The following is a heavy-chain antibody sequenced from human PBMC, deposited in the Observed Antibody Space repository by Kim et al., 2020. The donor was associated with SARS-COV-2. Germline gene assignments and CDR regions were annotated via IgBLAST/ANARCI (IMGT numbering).Heavy chain of an antibody. Sequence: SVKGRFTISRDNSKNTLYLQMNSLRAEDTAVYYCAKALPNRDTAMVADYWGQGTLVTVSS. J-gene: IGHJ4*02. CDR3: AKALPNRDTAMVADY. D-gene: IGHD5-18*01. V-gene: IGHV3-23*01.